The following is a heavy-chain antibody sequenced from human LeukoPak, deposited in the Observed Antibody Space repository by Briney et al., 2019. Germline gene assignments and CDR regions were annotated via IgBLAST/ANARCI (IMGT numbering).Heavy chain of an antibody. Sequence: SETLSLTCAVHGGSFSGYYWSWIRQPPGKGLEWIGEINHSGSTNYNPSLKSRVTISVDTSKNQFSLKLSSVTAADTAVYYCARGNSSSIQVVDPWGQGTLVTVSS. V-gene: IGHV4-34*01. J-gene: IGHJ5*02. CDR1: GGSFSGYY. CDR2: INHSGST. D-gene: IGHD6-13*01. CDR3: ARGNSSSIQVVDP.